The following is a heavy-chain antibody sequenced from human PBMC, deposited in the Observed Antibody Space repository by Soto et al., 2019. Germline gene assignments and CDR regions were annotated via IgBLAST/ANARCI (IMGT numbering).Heavy chain of an antibody. J-gene: IGHJ6*02. CDR3: ARDYDSSGYSYFRGGMDV. Sequence: QVQLVQSGAEVKKPGSSVKVSCKASGGTFSSYAISWVRQAPGQGLEWMGGIIPIFGTANYAQKFQGRVTMTADESTSKAYMGLSSLRSEDTAVYYCARDYDSSGYSYFRGGMDVWGQGTTVTVSS. D-gene: IGHD3-22*01. CDR2: IIPIFGTA. V-gene: IGHV1-69*01. CDR1: GGTFSSYA.